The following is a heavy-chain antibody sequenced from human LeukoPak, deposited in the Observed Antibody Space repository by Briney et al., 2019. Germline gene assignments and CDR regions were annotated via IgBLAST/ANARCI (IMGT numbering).Heavy chain of an antibody. D-gene: IGHD3-10*01. Sequence: GGSLRLSCAASGFTFSSYSMNWVRQAPGKGLEWVSYISSSSSTIYYADSVKGRFTISRDNAKNSLYLQMNSPRAEDTAVYYCARDNYYGSGSYDYWGQGTLVTVSS. CDR2: ISSSSSTI. V-gene: IGHV3-48*01. CDR1: GFTFSSYS. CDR3: ARDNYYGSGSYDY. J-gene: IGHJ4*02.